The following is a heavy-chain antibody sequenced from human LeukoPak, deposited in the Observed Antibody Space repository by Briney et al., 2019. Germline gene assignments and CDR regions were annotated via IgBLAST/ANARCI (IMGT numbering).Heavy chain of an antibody. D-gene: IGHD2/OR15-2a*01. CDR1: GFTVSSNY. J-gene: IGHJ4*02. CDR2: IYSGGST. V-gene: IGHV3-53*05. CDR3: AFYRGAHSYFAY. Sequence: GGSLGLSCAASGFTVSSNYMSWVRQAPGKGLEWVSVIYSGGSTYYADSVKGRFTISGDNSKNTVNLQMNSLRAEDTAVYYCAFYRGAHSYFAYWGQGTLVTVSS.